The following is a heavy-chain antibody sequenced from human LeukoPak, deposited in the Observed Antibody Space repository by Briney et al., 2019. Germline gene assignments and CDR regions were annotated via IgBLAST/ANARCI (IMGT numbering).Heavy chain of an antibody. CDR2: ISWNSGSI. CDR3: AKGGYYDVLTGNDRYFDY. J-gene: IGHJ4*02. CDR1: GFIFDDYA. Sequence: GGSLRLSCAASGFIFDDYAMPWVRQAPGKGLEWVSSISWNSGSIAYADAVKGRFTISRDNAKNSLSLQMNSLRVEDTALYYCAKGGYYDVLTGNDRYFDYWGQGTLVTVYS. D-gene: IGHD3-9*01. V-gene: IGHV3-9*01.